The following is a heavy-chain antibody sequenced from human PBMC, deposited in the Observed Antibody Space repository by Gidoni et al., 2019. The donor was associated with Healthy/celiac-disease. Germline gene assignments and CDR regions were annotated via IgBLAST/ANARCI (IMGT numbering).Heavy chain of an antibody. J-gene: IGHJ6*03. V-gene: IGHV3-33*01. Sequence: GGGVVQPGRSLRLSCAASGFTFSSYGMHWVRQAPGKGLEWVAVIWYDGSNKYYADSVKGRFTISRDNSKNTLYLQMNSLRAEDTAVYYCAREATIYYYYMDVWGKGTTVTVSS. CDR2: IWYDGSNK. CDR3: AREATIYYYYMDV. D-gene: IGHD1-1*01. CDR1: GFTFSSYG.